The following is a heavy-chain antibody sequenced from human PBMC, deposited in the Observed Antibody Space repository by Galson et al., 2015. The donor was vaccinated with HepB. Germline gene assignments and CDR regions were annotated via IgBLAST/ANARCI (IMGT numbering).Heavy chain of an antibody. CDR1: GGTFSSYA. CDR2: IIPILGIA. Sequence: SVKVSCKASGGTFSSYAISWVRQAPGQGLEWMGRIIPILGIANYAQKFQGRVTITADKSTSTAYMELSSLRSEDTAVYYCARLWFGEGGADVWGQGTTVTVSS. V-gene: IGHV1-69*04. D-gene: IGHD3-10*01. CDR3: ARLWFGEGGADV. J-gene: IGHJ6*02.